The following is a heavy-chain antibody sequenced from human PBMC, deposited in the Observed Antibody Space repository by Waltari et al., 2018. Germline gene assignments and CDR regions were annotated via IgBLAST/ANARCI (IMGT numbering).Heavy chain of an antibody. Sequence: QVQLVQSGAEVKKPGASVKVSCKVSGYTLTELSMHWVRQAPGKGLEWMGGLDPEDGETIYAQKFQGRVTITDDTSTDTAYMELCSLRSEDTAVYYCATYCSGGSCYSTDAFDIWGQGTMVTVSS. CDR1: GYTLTELS. CDR2: LDPEDGET. J-gene: IGHJ3*02. D-gene: IGHD2-15*01. V-gene: IGHV1-24*01. CDR3: ATYCSGGSCYSTDAFDI.